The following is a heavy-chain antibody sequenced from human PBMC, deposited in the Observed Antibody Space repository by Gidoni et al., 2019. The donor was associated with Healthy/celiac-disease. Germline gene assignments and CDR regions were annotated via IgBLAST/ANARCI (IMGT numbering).Heavy chain of an antibody. D-gene: IGHD3-10*01. Sequence: VQLVQSGAEVKKPGSPVKVSCKASGGTFSSYAISCAREAPGQGLGWMGGIIPYLGTARNERKFRGRVTITADESTSTAYMGLGGLGSGDTAVYYCAGDARGGAGFDYWGQGTLVTVSS. CDR2: IIPYLGTA. CDR1: GGTFSSYA. CDR3: AGDARGGAGFDY. V-gene: IGHV1-69*01. J-gene: IGHJ4*02.